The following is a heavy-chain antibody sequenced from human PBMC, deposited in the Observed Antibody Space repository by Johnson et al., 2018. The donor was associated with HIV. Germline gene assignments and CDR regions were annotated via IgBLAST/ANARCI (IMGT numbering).Heavy chain of an antibody. CDR3: AKDRYSYGSGAGIDAFDI. V-gene: IGHV3-66*01. D-gene: IGHD3-10*01. Sequence: MLLVESGGGLVQPGESLRLSCAASGFTVSNNYMHWVRQAPGKGLEWVSVIYSGGSTYYADSVKGRFTISRDNSKNTLDLQMNSLRAEDTALYYCAKDRYSYGSGAGIDAFDIWGQGPMVTVSS. CDR2: IYSGGST. J-gene: IGHJ3*02. CDR1: GFTVSNNY.